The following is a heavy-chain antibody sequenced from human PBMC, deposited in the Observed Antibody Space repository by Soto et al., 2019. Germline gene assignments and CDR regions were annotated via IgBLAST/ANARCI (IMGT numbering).Heavy chain of an antibody. D-gene: IGHD2-15*01. Sequence: ASVKVSCKASGYTFTSYYMHWVRQAPGQGLEWMGIINPSGGSTSYAQKFQGRVTMTRDTSTSTVYMELSSLRSEDTAVYYCARETRGYCSGGSCYVDYWGQGTLVTVSS. J-gene: IGHJ4*02. V-gene: IGHV1-46*03. CDR1: GYTFTSYY. CDR3: ARETRGYCSGGSCYVDY. CDR2: INPSGGST.